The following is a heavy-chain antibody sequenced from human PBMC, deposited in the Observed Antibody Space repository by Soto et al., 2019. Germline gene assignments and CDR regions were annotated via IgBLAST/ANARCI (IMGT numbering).Heavy chain of an antibody. CDR2: IKQDGSEK. CDR3: ARFSTLGKDYGVDV. Sequence: PGGSLRLSCAASGFTFSSYWMSWVRQAPGKGLEWVANIKQDGSEKYYVDSVKGRFTISRDNAKNSLYLQMNSLRAEDTAVYFCARFSTLGKDYGVDVWGQGTTVTVSS. D-gene: IGHD2-2*01. CDR1: GFTFSSYW. J-gene: IGHJ6*02. V-gene: IGHV3-7*03.